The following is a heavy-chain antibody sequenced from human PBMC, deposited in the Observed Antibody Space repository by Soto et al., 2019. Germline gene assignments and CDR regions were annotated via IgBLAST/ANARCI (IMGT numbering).Heavy chain of an antibody. CDR3: ARVVAGAYYQVYYGMDV. D-gene: IGHD6-19*01. Sequence: QVQLVQSGAEVKKPGSSVKVSCKASGGTFSNYAISWVRQAPGQGLECMGGIIPMLGTPNYAQNFQGRLTITADKSTSTVYMELSSLRSEDTAVYYCARVVAGAYYQVYYGMDVWGQGTTITVSS. V-gene: IGHV1-69*14. J-gene: IGHJ6*02. CDR1: GGTFSNYA. CDR2: IIPMLGTP.